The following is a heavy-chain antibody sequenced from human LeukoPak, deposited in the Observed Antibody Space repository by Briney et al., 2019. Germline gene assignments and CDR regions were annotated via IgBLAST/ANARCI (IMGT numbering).Heavy chain of an antibody. Sequence: GESLGLSCAASGFMFNNYAMHWVRQAPGKGLEWVSTVGLSAASTYFAVSVKGRFTVSRDSAKNTISLQMTSLRTDDTAVYFCVKNWGGYYFDYWGQGTLVTVSS. J-gene: IGHJ4*02. V-gene: IGHV3-23*01. CDR3: VKNWGGYYFDY. CDR1: GFMFNNYA. D-gene: IGHD7-27*01. CDR2: VGLSAAST.